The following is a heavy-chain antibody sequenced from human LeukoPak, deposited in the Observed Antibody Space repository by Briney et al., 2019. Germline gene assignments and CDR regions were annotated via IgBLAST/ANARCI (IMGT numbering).Heavy chain of an antibody. J-gene: IGHJ3*02. CDR1: GFTVSSNY. V-gene: IGHV3-53*01. CDR3: AREGSKAVAAGLYAFDI. D-gene: IGHD6-19*01. CDR2: IYSGGST. Sequence: GGSLRLSCAASGFTVSSNYMSWVRQAPGKGLEWVSVIYSGGSTYYADSVKGRFTISRDNSKNTLYLQMNSLRAEDTAVYYCAREGSKAVAAGLYAFDIWGQGTMVTVSS.